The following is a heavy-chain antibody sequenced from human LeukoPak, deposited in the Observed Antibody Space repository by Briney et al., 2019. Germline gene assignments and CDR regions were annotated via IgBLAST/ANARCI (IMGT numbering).Heavy chain of an antibody. V-gene: IGHV1-24*01. J-gene: IGHJ5*02. Sequence: GASVKVSCKVSGYTLTELSMHWVRQAPGKGLEWMGGFDPEDGETIYAQKFQGRVTMTEDTSTDTAYMELSSLRSEDTAVYYCARGRITMVRGLGDNWFDPWGQGTLVTVSS. CDR1: GYTLTELS. D-gene: IGHD3-10*01. CDR2: FDPEDGET. CDR3: ARGRITMVRGLGDNWFDP.